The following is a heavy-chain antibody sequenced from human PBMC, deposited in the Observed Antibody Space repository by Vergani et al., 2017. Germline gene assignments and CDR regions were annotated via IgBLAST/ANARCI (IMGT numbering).Heavy chain of an antibody. CDR1: GYTFTSYG. CDR3: ARLRYCSGGSCYSGQYYYGMDV. CDR2: ISAYNGNT. V-gene: IGHV1-18*01. Sequence: QVQLVQSGAEVKKPGASVKVSCKASGYTFTSYGISWVRQAPGQGLEWMGWISAYNGNTNYAQKLQGRVTMTTDTSTSTAYMELRSLRSDDTAVYYCARLRYCSGGSCYSGQYYYGMDVWGQGTTVTVSS. D-gene: IGHD2-15*01. J-gene: IGHJ6*02.